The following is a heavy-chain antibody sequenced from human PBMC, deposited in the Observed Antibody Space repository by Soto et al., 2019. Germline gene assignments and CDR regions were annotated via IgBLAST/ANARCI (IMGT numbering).Heavy chain of an antibody. Sequence: SETLSLTCAVYGGSFSGYYWSWIRQPPGKGLEWIGEINHSGSTNYNPSLKSRVTISVDTSKNQFSLKLSSVTAADTAVYYCARGVSAYYDFWSGYSPYYYYYGMDVWGQGTTVNVSS. V-gene: IGHV4-34*01. CDR3: ARGVSAYYDFWSGYSPYYYYYGMDV. CDR1: GGSFSGYY. D-gene: IGHD3-3*01. CDR2: INHSGST. J-gene: IGHJ6*02.